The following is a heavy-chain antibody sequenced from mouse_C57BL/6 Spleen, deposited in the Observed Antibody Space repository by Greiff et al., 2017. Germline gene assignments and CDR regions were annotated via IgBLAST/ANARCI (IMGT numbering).Heavy chain of an antibody. CDR3: TRGDSGGSFAY. CDR2: IDPETGGT. V-gene: IGHV1-15*01. J-gene: IGHJ3*01. CDR1: GYTFTDYE. Sequence: QVQLKQSGAELVRPGASVTLSCKASGYTFTDYEMHWVKQTPVHGLEWIGAIDPETGGTAYNQKFKGKAILTADKSSSTAYMELRSLTSEDSAVYYCTRGDSGGSFAYWGQGTLVTVSA.